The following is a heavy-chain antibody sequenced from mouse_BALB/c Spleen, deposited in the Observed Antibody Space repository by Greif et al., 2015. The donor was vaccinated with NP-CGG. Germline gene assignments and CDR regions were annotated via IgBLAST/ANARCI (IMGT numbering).Heavy chain of an antibody. Sequence: VQLQQSGAELAKPGASVKMSCKASGYTFTSYWMHWVKQRPGQGLEWIGYINPSTGYTEYNQKFKDKATLTADKSSSTAYMQLSSLTSEDSAVYYCAIYDGYYFDYWSQGTTLTVSS. CDR1: GYTFTSYW. CDR2: INPSTGYT. D-gene: IGHD2-3*01. V-gene: IGHV1-7*01. CDR3: AIYDGYYFDY. J-gene: IGHJ2*01.